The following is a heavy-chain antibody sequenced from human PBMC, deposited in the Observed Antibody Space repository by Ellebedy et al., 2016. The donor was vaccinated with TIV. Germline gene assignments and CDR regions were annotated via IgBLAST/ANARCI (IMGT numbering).Heavy chain of an antibody. D-gene: IGHD5-24*01. J-gene: IGHJ5*02. CDR3: ASSPRDWFNP. CDR1: GFTFSSYS. V-gene: IGHV3-21*05. Sequence: GESLKISXAASGFTFSSYSMNWVRQAPGKGLEWVSYISRSSSYTNYADSVKGRFTISRDNAKNSLYLQMNSLRAEDTAVYYCASSPRDWFNPWGQGTLVTVSS. CDR2: ISRSSSYT.